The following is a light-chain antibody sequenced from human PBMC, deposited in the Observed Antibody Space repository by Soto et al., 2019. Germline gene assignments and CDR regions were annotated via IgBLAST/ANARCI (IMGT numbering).Light chain of an antibody. Sequence: ETVLTQSPATLSLSPGERATLSCRASQSVNSYLVWYQQKPGQAPRLLIYDASNRATGIPARFSGSGSGTDFTLTISSLEPEDFAVYYCQQRRNWPPLTFGGGTKVEIK. CDR3: QQRRNWPPLT. CDR2: DAS. CDR1: QSVNSY. V-gene: IGKV3-11*01. J-gene: IGKJ4*01.